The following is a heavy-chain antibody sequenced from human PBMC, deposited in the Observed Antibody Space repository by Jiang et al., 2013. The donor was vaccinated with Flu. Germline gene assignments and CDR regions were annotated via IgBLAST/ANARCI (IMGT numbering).Heavy chain of an antibody. D-gene: IGHD4-17*01. V-gene: IGHV1-18*01. CDR1: VTPLPSYG. CDR2: ISAYNGNT. CDR3: ARGSYGEVDY. J-gene: IGHJ4*02. Sequence: GAEVKKPGAVSEGLLQGVLVTPLPSYGISWARQAPGQGLEWMGWISAYNGNTNYAQKLQGRVTMTTDTSTSTAYMELRSLRSDDTAVYYCARGSYGEVDYWGQGTLVTVSS.